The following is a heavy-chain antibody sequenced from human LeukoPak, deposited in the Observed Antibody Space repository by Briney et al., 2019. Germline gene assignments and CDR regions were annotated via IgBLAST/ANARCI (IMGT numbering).Heavy chain of an antibody. D-gene: IGHD3-22*01. CDR2: ISSSSSYI. J-gene: IGHJ4*01. V-gene: IGHV3-21*01. CDR1: GFTFSSYS. Sequence: SGGSLRLSCAASGFTFSSYSMNWVRQAPGKGLEWVSSISSSSSYIYCADSVKGRFTISRDNAKNSLYLQMNSLRAEDTAVYYCARQSITMTQYYFDYWGQGTLVTVSS. CDR3: ARQSITMTQYYFDY.